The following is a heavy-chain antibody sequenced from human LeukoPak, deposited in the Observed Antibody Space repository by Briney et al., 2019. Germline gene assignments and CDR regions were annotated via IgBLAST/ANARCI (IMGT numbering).Heavy chain of an antibody. V-gene: IGHV3-23*01. D-gene: IGHD3-10*01. CDR2: ISGSGGST. CDR1: GFTFSSYA. CDR3: AKNSPPSLWFGELFVDY. Sequence: GGSLRLSCAASGFTFSSYAMSWVRQAPGKGLEWVSAISGSGGSTYYADSVKGRFTISRDNSKNTLYLQVNSLRAEDTAVYYCAKNSPPSLWFGELFVDYWGQGTLVTVSS. J-gene: IGHJ4*02.